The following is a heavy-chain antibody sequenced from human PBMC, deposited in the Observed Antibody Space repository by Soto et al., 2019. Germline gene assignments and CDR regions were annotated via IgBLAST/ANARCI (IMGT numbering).Heavy chain of an antibody. J-gene: IGHJ6*02. CDR2: INHSGST. CDR3: ARRFAIGYSYGYFYYYGMDV. CDR1: GGSFSGYY. Sequence: SETLSLTCAVYGGSFSGYYWSWIRQPPGKGLEWIGEINHSGSTNYNPSLKSRVTISVDTSKNQFSLKLSSVTAADTAVYYCARRFAIGYSYGYFYYYGMDVWGQGTTVTAP. D-gene: IGHD5-18*01. V-gene: IGHV4-34*01.